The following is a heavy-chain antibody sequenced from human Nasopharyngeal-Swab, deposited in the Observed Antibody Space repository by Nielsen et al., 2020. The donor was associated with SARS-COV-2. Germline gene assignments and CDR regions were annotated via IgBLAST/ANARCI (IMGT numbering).Heavy chain of an antibody. J-gene: IGHJ4*02. Sequence: SVTVSCKPSGYTFTSYVLSWLRPAPGQGLEWMGWISAYNGNTNCAQKLQGRVTMTTDTSTSTAYMELRSLRSDDPAVYYCARGYCSSTSCYYFDYWGQGTLVTVSS. CDR3: ARGYCSSTSCYYFDY. V-gene: IGHV1-18*04. D-gene: IGHD2-2*01. CDR1: GYTFTSYV. CDR2: ISAYNGNT.